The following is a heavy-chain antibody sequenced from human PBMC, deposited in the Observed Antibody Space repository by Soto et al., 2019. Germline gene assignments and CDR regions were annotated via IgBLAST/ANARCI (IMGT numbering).Heavy chain of an antibody. CDR3: ARDAGVGAPLDY. CDR2: ISYDGSNK. J-gene: IGHJ4*02. D-gene: IGHD1-26*01. V-gene: IGHV3-30-3*01. CDR1: GFTFSSYA. Sequence: QVQLVESGGGVVQPGRSLRLSCAASGFTFSSYAMHWVRQAPGKGLEWVAVISYDGSNKYYADSVKGRFTISRDNSKNTLYLQMNSLRAEDTAVYYCARDAGVGAPLDYWGQGTLVTVSS.